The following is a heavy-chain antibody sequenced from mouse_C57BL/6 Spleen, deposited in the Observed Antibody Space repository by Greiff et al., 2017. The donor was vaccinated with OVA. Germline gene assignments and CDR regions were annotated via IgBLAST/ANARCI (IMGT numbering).Heavy chain of an antibody. CDR2: IYPGSGST. D-gene: IGHD2-2*01. CDR1: GYTFTSYW. V-gene: IGHV1-55*01. CDR3: ARSHYGYAWFAY. J-gene: IGHJ3*01. Sequence: QVQLQQPGAELVKPGASVKMSCKASGYTFTSYWITWVKQRPGQGLEWIGDIYPGSGSTNYNEKFKSKATLTVDTSSSTAYMQLSSLTSEDSAVYYCARSHYGYAWFAYWGQGTLVTVSA.